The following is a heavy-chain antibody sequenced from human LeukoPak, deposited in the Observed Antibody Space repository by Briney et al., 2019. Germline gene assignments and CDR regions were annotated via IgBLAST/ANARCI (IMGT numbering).Heavy chain of an antibody. CDR2: ISYDGSNK. CDR3: AKESYYYDSSGGLDY. D-gene: IGHD3-22*01. Sequence: GRSLRLSCGASGITFSSYGMHWVRQAPGKGLEWVAVISYDGSNKYYADSVKGRFTISRDNSKNTLYLQMNSLRAEDTAVYYCAKESYYYDSSGGLDYWGQGTLVTVSS. V-gene: IGHV3-30*18. CDR1: GITFSSYG. J-gene: IGHJ4*02.